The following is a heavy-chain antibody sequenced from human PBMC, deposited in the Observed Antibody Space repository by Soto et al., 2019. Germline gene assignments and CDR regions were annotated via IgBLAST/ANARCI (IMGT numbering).Heavy chain of an antibody. Sequence: GGSLRLSCAASGFTFSSYSMNWVRQAPGKGLEWVSSISSSSSYIYYADSVKGRFTISRDNAKNSLYLQMNSLRAEDTAVYYCARNLRYCSSTSCYIYYGMDVWGQGTTVTVSS. CDR2: ISSSSSYI. CDR3: ARNLRYCSSTSCYIYYGMDV. D-gene: IGHD2-2*02. V-gene: IGHV3-21*01. J-gene: IGHJ6*02. CDR1: GFTFSSYS.